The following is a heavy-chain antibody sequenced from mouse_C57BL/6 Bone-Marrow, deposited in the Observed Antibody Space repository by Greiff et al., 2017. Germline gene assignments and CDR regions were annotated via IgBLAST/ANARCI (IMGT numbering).Heavy chain of an antibody. CDR3: ARLYYYGSSYDYAMDY. Sequence: EVKLMESGGGLVKPGGSLKLSCAASGFTFSSYTMSWVRQTPEKRLEWVATLSGGGGNTYYPDSVKGRFTISRDNAKNTLYLQMSSLRSEDTALYYCARLYYYGSSYDYAMDYWGQGTSVTVSS. CDR1: GFTFSSYT. J-gene: IGHJ4*01. D-gene: IGHD1-1*01. V-gene: IGHV5-9*01. CDR2: LSGGGGNT.